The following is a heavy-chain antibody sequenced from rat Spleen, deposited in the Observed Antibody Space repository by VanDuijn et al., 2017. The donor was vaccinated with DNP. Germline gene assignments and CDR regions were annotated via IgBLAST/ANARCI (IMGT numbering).Heavy chain of an antibody. CDR3: VGRPPPTRGPFDY. CDR1: GFTFSNYY. CDR2: ISYDGSST. V-gene: IGHV5-29*01. Sequence: EVQLVESGGGLVQPGRSLKLSCAASGFTFSNYYMAWVRQAPTKGLEWVATISYDGSSTYYRDSMKGRFTISRDNAKSTLYLQMDSLRSEDTATYYCVGRPPPTRGPFDYWGQGVTVTVSS. D-gene: IGHD1-4*01. J-gene: IGHJ2*01.